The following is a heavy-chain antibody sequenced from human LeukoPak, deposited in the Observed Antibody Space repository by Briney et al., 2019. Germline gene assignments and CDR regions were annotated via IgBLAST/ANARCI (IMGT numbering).Heavy chain of an antibody. D-gene: IGHD5-12*01. CDR2: FDPEDGET. V-gene: IGHV1-24*01. CDR3: AMTTRGYSGYVFDY. Sequence: ASVKVSCKASGGTFSSYAISWVRQAPGKGLEWMGGFDPEDGETIYAQKFQGRVTMTEDTSTDTAYMELSSLRSEDTAVYYCAMTTRGYSGYVFDYWGQGTLVTVSS. CDR1: GGTFSSYA. J-gene: IGHJ4*02.